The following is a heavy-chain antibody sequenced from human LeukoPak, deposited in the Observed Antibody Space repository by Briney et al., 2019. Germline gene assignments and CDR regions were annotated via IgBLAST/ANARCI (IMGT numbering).Heavy chain of an antibody. V-gene: IGHV4-39*07. CDR3: ARPWELQAYAFDI. Sequence: SETLSLTCTVSGGSIATSSYYWGWIRQPPGKALEWIGSIYYTGSTYYNPSLKSRVSISVDRSKHQFSLELTSVTAADTAVYYCARPWELQAYAFDIWGQGTMVTVSS. CDR1: GGSIATSSYY. J-gene: IGHJ3*02. D-gene: IGHD1-7*01. CDR2: IYYTGST.